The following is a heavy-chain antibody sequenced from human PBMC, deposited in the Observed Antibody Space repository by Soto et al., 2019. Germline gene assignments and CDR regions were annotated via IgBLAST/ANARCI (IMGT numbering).Heavy chain of an antibody. D-gene: IGHD2-8*01. V-gene: IGHV4-30-4*01. Sequence: QVQLQESGPGLVKPSQTLSLTCTVSGGSISSGDYYWRWIRQPPGKGLEWIGYILYSGTTNYNPSRESRLTISVATSTNQFSLKLTSVTAADTAVYYCARNGALDYWGRGTLVTVSS. CDR1: GGSISSGDYY. J-gene: IGHJ4*02. CDR2: ILYSGTT. CDR3: ARNGALDY.